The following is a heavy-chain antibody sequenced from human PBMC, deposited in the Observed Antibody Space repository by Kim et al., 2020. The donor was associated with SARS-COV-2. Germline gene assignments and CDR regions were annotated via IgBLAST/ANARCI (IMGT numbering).Heavy chain of an antibody. CDR3: TRDMDGLGI. J-gene: IGHJ3*02. CDR2: INSDGST. D-gene: IGHD3-10*01. CDR1: GFTFSIYR. Sequence: GGSLRLSCEASGFTFSIYRMHWVRQGPGKGLVWVSLINSDGSTNYADSVRGRFTISRDNAKNTVYLEMNSLRGEDTAVYYCTRDMDGLGIWGQGTKVTVSS. V-gene: IGHV3-74*01.